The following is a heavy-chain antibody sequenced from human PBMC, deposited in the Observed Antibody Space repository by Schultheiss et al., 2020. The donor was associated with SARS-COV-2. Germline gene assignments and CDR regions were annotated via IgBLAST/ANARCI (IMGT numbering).Heavy chain of an antibody. CDR2: IYHSGST. CDR3: ARTCSGGSGSSGGVDY. CDR1: GGSISSSNW. D-gene: IGHD2-15*01. V-gene: IGHV4-4*02. Sequence: SETLSLTCAVSGGSISSSNWWSWVRKPPGKGLEWIGEIYHSGSTNYNPSLKSQVTISVDKSTNQFSLKLSSVTAADTAVCYCARTCSGGSGSSGGVDYWGQGTLVTGSS. J-gene: IGHJ4*02.